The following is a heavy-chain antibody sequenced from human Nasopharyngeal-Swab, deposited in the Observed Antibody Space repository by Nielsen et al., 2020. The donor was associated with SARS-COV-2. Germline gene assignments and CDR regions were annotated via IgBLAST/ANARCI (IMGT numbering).Heavy chain of an antibody. J-gene: IGHJ4*02. CDR3: ASNRGGYSYGHDFDY. CDR1: GFTFSSYA. D-gene: IGHD5-18*01. V-gene: IGHV3-23*01. Sequence: GESLKISCAAPGFTFSSYAMIWVRQAPGKGLEWVSAISGSGGSTYYADSVKGRFTISRDNSKNTLYLQMNSLRAEDTAVYYCASNRGGYSYGHDFDYWGQGTLVTVSS. CDR2: ISGSGGST.